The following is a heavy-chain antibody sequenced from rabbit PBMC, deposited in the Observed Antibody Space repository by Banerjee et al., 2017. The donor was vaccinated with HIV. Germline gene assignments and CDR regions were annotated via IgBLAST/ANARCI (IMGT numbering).Heavy chain of an antibody. CDR2: INTSSVNT. CDR1: GFSFSNKYV. J-gene: IGHJ4*01. D-gene: IGHD4-1*01. Sequence: QSLEESGGDLVKPGASLTLTCTASGFSFSNKYVMCWVRQAPGKGLGWIACINTSSVNTVYASWAKGRFTISKTSSTTVPLQRTSLTAADTATYFCASYLAGAIGWIFNFGGPGTLVT. V-gene: IGHV1S40*01. CDR3: ASYLAGAIGWIFNF.